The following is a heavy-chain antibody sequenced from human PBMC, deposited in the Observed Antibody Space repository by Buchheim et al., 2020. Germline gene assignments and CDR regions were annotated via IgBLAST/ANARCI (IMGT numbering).Heavy chain of an antibody. CDR2: ITSDGSGT. Sequence: EVQLLESGGGLVQPGGSLRLSCAASGFSFSSYWMHWVRQAPGRGLVWVSRITSDGSGTGYADSVTGRFTISRDNAKNTLYLQMNSLSPEDTAVYCCARGIAATANPNWFDPWGQGTL. J-gene: IGHJ5*02. CDR1: GFSFSSYW. CDR3: ARGIAATANPNWFDP. V-gene: IGHV3-74*02. D-gene: IGHD6-25*01.